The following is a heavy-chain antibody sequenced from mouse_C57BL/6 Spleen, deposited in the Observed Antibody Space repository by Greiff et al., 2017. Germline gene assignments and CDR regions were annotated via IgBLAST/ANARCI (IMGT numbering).Heavy chain of an antibody. V-gene: IGHV1-85*01. Sequence: QVQLQESGPELVKPGASVKLSCKASGYTFTSYGINWVKQRPGQGLEWIGSIYPRDGCTNDNEKFKGKATLTVDTSSSTAYMELLSLTSEDSAVYYGASRTTMVTTEWAMDYWGQGTSVTVSS. CDR2: IYPRDGCT. D-gene: IGHD2-2*01. CDR1: GYTFTSYG. J-gene: IGHJ4*01. CDR3: ASRTTMVTTEWAMDY.